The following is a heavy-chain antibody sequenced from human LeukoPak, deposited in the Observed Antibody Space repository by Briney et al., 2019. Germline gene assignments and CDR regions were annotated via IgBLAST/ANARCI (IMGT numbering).Heavy chain of an antibody. V-gene: IGHV4-34*01. J-gene: IGHJ4*02. D-gene: IGHD2-2*01. Sequence: SETLSLTCAVYGGSFSGYYWSWIRQPPGKGLEWIGEINHSGSTNYNPSLKSRVTISVDTSKNQFSLKLSSVTAADTAVYYCARHLSAHPMFDYWRQGTLVTVSS. CDR3: ARHLSAHPMFDY. CDR1: GGSFSGYY. CDR2: INHSGST.